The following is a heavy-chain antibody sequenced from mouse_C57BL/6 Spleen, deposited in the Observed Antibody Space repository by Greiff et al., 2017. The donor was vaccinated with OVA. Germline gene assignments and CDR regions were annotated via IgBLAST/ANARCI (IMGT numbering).Heavy chain of an antibody. CDR1: GFTFSSYA. CDR2: ISSGGDYI. Sequence: EVKVVESGEGLVKPGGSLKLSCAASGFTFSSYAMSWVLQTPEKRLEWVAYISSGGDYIYYADTVKGRFTISRDNARNTLYLQMSSLKSEDTAMYYCTRYDYDEAYWGQGTLVTVSA. V-gene: IGHV5-9-1*02. D-gene: IGHD2-4*01. J-gene: IGHJ3*01. CDR3: TRYDYDEAY.